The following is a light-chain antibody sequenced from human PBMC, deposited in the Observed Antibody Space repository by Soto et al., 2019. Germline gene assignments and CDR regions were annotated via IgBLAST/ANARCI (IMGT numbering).Light chain of an antibody. J-gene: IGLJ3*02. CDR3: GSDAGSDTWG. CDR1: SSDVGGYNY. V-gene: IGLV2-11*01. Sequence: QSVLTQPRSVSGSPGQSVTISCTGTSSDVGGYNYVSWYQQHPGKAPKLMIYDVTKRPSGVPDRFAGSKSGNTASLTISGLQAEDEADDYCGSDAGSDTWGFGGGTKLTVL. CDR2: DVT.